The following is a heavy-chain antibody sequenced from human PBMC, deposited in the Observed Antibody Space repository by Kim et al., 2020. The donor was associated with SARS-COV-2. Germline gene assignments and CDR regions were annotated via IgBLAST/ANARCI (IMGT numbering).Heavy chain of an antibody. CDR2: IWYDGSNK. V-gene: IGHV3-33*01. D-gene: IGHD3-9*01. Sequence: GGSLRLSCAASGFTFSSYGMHWVRQAPGKGLEWVAVIWYDGSNKYYADSVKGRFTISRDNSKNTLYLQMNSLRAEDTAVYYCARDPGNYDILTGYYPKHDYLGPGTLVTVSS. J-gene: IGHJ4*02. CDR3: ARDPGNYDILTGYYPKHDY. CDR1: GFTFSSYG.